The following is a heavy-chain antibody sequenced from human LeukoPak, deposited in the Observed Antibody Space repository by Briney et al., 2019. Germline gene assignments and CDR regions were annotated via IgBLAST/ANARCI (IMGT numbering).Heavy chain of an antibody. V-gene: IGHV1-2*02. Sequence: ASVKVSCKASGYTFTGYYMHWVRQAPGQGLEWMGWINPNSGGTNYAQKFQGRVTMTRDTSISTAYMELSRLRSDDTAVYYCARGAHYCDSSGPGDYWGQGTLVTVSS. J-gene: IGHJ4*02. CDR3: ARGAHYCDSSGPGDY. CDR2: INPNSGGT. D-gene: IGHD3-22*01. CDR1: GYTFTGYY.